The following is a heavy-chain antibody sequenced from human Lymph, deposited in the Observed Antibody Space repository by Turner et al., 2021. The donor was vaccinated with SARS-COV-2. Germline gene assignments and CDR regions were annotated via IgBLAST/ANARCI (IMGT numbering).Heavy chain of an antibody. CDR1: VFTFSTYV. V-gene: IGHV3-30*04. Sequence: QVQLVESGGGVVQTGRSVRLSCAASVFTFSTYVMPWVRQAPGKGLEWVARIAYDGSNEYYADSVKGRFTISRDNSKNTVYLHMNSLRTEDTAMYYCARGHGGNYDYGMDVWGQGTTVTVSS. CDR3: ARGHGGNYDYGMDV. CDR2: IAYDGSNE. J-gene: IGHJ6*02. D-gene: IGHD2-15*01.